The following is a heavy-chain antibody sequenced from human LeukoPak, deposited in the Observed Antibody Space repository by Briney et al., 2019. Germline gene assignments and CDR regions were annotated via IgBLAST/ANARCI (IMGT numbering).Heavy chain of an antibody. Sequence: GGALRLSCAASGFSFGDYSMNWVRQAPGKGLEWVSSISSSSTYTYYADSVKGRFTISRDNAKYSLYLQMNSLRAEDTAVYYCARDLSSSSTAYFQHWGQGTLVVVSS. CDR2: ISSSSTYT. D-gene: IGHD6-6*01. CDR3: ARDLSSSSTAYFQH. J-gene: IGHJ1*01. CDR1: GFSFGDYS. V-gene: IGHV3-21*01.